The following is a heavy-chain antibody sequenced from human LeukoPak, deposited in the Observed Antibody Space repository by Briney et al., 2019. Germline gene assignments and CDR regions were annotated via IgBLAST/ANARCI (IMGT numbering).Heavy chain of an antibody. J-gene: IGHJ4*02. Sequence: ASVKVSCKASGYTFSSYGMTWVRQAPGQGLEWMGWISGYNGNTNLAQKLQGRVTLTTDTSTSTGYMELRSLRSDDTAVYYCARDPNYYTSGSYPDYWGQGTLVTVSS. CDR3: ARDPNYYTSGSYPDY. V-gene: IGHV1-18*01. D-gene: IGHD3-10*01. CDR2: ISGYNGNT. CDR1: GYTFSSYG.